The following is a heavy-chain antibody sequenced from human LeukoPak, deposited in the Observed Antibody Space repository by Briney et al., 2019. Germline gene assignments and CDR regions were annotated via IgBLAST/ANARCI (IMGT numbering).Heavy chain of an antibody. CDR2: ISYDGSNK. V-gene: IGHV3-30*04. CDR3: ARGRGYSGYDNYYFDY. J-gene: IGHJ4*02. D-gene: IGHD5-12*01. Sequence: PGGSLRLSCAASGFTFSSYAMHWVRQAPGKGLEWVAVISYDGSNKYYADSVKGRFTISRDNSKNTLYLQMDSLRAEDTAVYYCARGRGYSGYDNYYFDYWGQGSLVTVSS. CDR1: GFTFSSYA.